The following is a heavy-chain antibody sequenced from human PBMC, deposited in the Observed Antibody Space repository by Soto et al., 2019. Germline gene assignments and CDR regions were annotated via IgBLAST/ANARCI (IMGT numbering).Heavy chain of an antibody. J-gene: IGHJ4*02. V-gene: IGHV3-30-3*01. CDR3: ARDKVGANDY. Sequence: PGGSLRLSCAASGFTFSSYAMHWVRQAPGKGLEWVAVISYDGSNKYYADSVKGRFTISRDNSKNTLYLQMNSLRAEDTAVYYCARDKVGANDYWGQGTLVTVS. D-gene: IGHD1-26*01. CDR1: GFTFSSYA. CDR2: ISYDGSNK.